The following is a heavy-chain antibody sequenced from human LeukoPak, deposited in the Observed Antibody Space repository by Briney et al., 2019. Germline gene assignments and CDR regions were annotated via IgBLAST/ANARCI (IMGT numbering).Heavy chain of an antibody. D-gene: IGHD1/OR15-1a*01. V-gene: IGHV4-30-2*03. CDR1: GGSISSGAYS. J-gene: IGHJ4*02. CDR3: ARLLLAAGTLCFDY. CDR2: IYYSGSS. Sequence: SQTLSLTCAVSGGSISSGAYSWSWICQPPGKGLEWIGSIYYSGSSYYNPSLKSRVTISVDTSKNQLSLKLSSVTAADTAVYYCARLLLAAGTLCFDYWGQGTLVTVSS.